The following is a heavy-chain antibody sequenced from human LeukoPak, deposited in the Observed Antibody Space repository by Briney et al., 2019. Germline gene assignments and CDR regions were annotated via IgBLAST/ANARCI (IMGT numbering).Heavy chain of an antibody. Sequence: PGGSLRLSCAASGFTFSAYSLNWVRQAPGKGLELVSSISSGSTYIFYADSVKGRFTISRDNSKNSLYLQMNSLRAEDTAVYYCARVRSGSYDGFDIWGQGTMVTVSS. CDR2: ISSGSTYI. V-gene: IGHV3-21*01. CDR3: ARVRSGSYDGFDI. D-gene: IGHD6-25*01. J-gene: IGHJ3*02. CDR1: GFTFSAYS.